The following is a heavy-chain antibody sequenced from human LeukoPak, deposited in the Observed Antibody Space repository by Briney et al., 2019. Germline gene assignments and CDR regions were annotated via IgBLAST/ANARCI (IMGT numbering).Heavy chain of an antibody. CDR1: GFTFSSYS. J-gene: IGHJ3*02. Sequence: GGSLRLSCAASGFTFSSYSMNWVRQAPGKGLEWVAFIRYDGSNKYYADSVKGRFTISRDNSKNTLYLQMNSLRAEDTAVYYCAKDSRLLGYCSGGSCFDAFDIWGQGTMVTVSS. CDR2: IRYDGSNK. CDR3: AKDSRLLGYCSGGSCFDAFDI. V-gene: IGHV3-30*02. D-gene: IGHD2-15*01.